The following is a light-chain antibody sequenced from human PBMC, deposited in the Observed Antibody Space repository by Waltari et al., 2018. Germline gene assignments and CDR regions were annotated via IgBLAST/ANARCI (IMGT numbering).Light chain of an antibody. CDR1: YSNVGSYDL. CDR2: EVL. CDR3: CSYASSSPRLI. Sequence: QSALTQPASVSGSLGQSISISCSGTYSNVGSYDLVSWYHQRPGEAPKLLIYEVLKRPSGISSRFSGSKYGNAAFLTRSAGQPEDEGTYYCCSYASSSPRLIFGGGTELSVL. V-gene: IGLV2-23*02. J-gene: IGLJ2*01.